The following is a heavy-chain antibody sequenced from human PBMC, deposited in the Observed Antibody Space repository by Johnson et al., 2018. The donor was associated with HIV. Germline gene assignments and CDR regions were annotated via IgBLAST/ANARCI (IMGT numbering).Heavy chain of an antibody. CDR2: ILPNGDVT. V-gene: IGHV3-64*01. CDR3: ARDGAGTGEGLDAFDI. CDR1: GFVLSTYD. J-gene: IGHJ3*02. Sequence: VQLVESGGGLVQPGGSLRLSCEASGFVLSTYDMHWVRQPPGGGLEYLSAILPNGDVTSYSNSVKGRFTVSRDTSKNTFYLQMNSLRAEDTAVYYCARDGAGTGEGLDAFDIWGQGTMVTVSS. D-gene: IGHD7-27*01.